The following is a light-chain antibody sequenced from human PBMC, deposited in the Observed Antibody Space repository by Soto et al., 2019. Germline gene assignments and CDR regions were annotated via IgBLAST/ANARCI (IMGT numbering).Light chain of an antibody. CDR3: HQYNNWPQWK. CDR1: QSVSNY. V-gene: IGKV3-11*01. Sequence: EVVLTQSPATLSFSPVERSTLSRRASQSVSNYLAWYQQKTVQAPRLLIYDAYNRATGIPARFSGSGSGTDFTLTVRRLEPEDFAAYYCHQYNNWPQWKVGKGNKVDIK. CDR2: DAY. J-gene: IGKJ1*01.